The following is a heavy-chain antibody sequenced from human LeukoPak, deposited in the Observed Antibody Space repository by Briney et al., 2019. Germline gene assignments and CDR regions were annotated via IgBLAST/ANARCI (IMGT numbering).Heavy chain of an antibody. CDR2: INHSGST. CDR3: ARDAYSSPMDV. V-gene: IGHV4-34*01. D-gene: IGHD5-18*01. CDR1: GGSFSCYY. Sequence: SETLSLTCAVYGGSFSCYYWSWIRQPPGKGLEWIGEINHSGSTNYNPSLKSRVTISVDTSKNQFSPKLSSVTAADTAVYYCARDAYSSPMDVWGKGTTVTVSS. J-gene: IGHJ6*03.